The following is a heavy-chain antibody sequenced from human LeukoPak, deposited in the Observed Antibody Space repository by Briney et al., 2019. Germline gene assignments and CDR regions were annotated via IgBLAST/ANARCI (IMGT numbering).Heavy chain of an antibody. CDR2: INPSGGST. J-gene: IGHJ3*02. CDR3: ARYCSSTSCRYSDAFDI. V-gene: IGHV1-46*01. D-gene: IGHD2-2*01. CDR1: GYTFTSYY. Sequence: GASVKVSCKASGYTFTSYYMHWVRQAPGQGLEWMGIINPSGGSTSYAQKFQGRVTMTRDTSTSTVYMELRSLRSDDTAVYYCARYCSSTSCRYSDAFDIWGQGTMVTVSS.